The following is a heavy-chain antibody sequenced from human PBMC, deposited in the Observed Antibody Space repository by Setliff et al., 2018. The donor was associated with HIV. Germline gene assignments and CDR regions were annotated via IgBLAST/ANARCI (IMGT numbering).Heavy chain of an antibody. V-gene: IGHV4-34*01. CDR3: AREGGTGRSSWYGAYWYDP. Sequence: PSETLSLTCAVYGGSFSGYYWTWIRQPPGKGLEWIGDINHSGKTNYNRSLKSRVTISLDTSKNQFSPRLTSVTAADTAVYYCAREGGTGRSSWYGAYWYDPWGQGTLVTVSS. J-gene: IGHJ5*02. D-gene: IGHD6-13*01. CDR1: GGSFSGYY. CDR2: INHSGKT.